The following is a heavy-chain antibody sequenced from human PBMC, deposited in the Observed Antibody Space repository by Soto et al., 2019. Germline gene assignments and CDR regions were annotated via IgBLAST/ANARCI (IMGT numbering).Heavy chain of an antibody. CDR2: ISGSGGST. Sequence: GESLKISCAASGFTFSSHAMSWVRQAPGKGLEWVSAISGSGGSTYYADSVKGRFTISRDNSKNTLYLQMNSLRAEDTAVYYCAKAPYGSGSYYRSWFDPWGQGTLVTVSS. J-gene: IGHJ5*02. CDR3: AKAPYGSGSYYRSWFDP. CDR1: GFTFSSHA. V-gene: IGHV3-23*01. D-gene: IGHD3-10*01.